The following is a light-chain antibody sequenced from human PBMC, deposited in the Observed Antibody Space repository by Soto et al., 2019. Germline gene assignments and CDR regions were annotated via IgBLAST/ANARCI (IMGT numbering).Light chain of an antibody. Sequence: QSALTQPRSVSGSPGQSVTISCTGTSSDVGGYNYVSWYQQHPGKAPKLMIYDVSKRPSGVPDRFSGSKSGNTASLTISGLQAEDEADYYCCSYAGSYTFNYVFGTGTQVTVL. CDR2: DVS. V-gene: IGLV2-11*01. J-gene: IGLJ1*01. CDR1: SSDVGGYNY. CDR3: CSYAGSYTFNYV.